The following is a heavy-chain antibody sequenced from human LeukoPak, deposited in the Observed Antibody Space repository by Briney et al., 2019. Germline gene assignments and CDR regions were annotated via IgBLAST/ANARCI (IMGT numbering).Heavy chain of an antibody. V-gene: IGHV3-23*01. D-gene: IGHD6-13*01. Sequence: GGSLRLSCAASGFTFSTSGMSWVRRAPGEGPEWVSTFGRSGSDTYYSDSVKGRFTTFRDNSKNTLYLQMHSLRDEDTAVYYCAKGSLGSWYYFDYWGQGTLVTVSS. CDR1: GFTFSTSG. CDR2: FGRSGSDT. CDR3: AKGSLGSWYYFDY. J-gene: IGHJ4*02.